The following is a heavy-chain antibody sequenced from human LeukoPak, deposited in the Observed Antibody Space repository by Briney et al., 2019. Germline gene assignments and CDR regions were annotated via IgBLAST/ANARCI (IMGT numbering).Heavy chain of an antibody. V-gene: IGHV3-30-3*01. Sequence: PGGSLRLSCAASGFTFSIYAIHWVRQAPGKGLEWVAVISYDGSNKYYADSVKGRFTISRDNSKNTLYLQMNSLRAEGTAVYYCARDGEQWLFDYWGQGTLVTVSS. D-gene: IGHD6-19*01. J-gene: IGHJ4*02. CDR2: ISYDGSNK. CDR1: GFTFSIYA. CDR3: ARDGEQWLFDY.